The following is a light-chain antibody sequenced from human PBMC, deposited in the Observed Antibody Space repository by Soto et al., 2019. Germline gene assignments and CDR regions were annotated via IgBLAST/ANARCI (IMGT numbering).Light chain of an antibody. J-gene: IGKJ4*01. V-gene: IGKV1-39*01. CDR3: QQSHSAPLT. CDR1: QSISSH. CDR2: AAS. Sequence: QMTQSPSSLFASVGDRVTITCRASQSISSHLNWYQQKVGQTPRLLIYAASTLQSEVPPRFSGSGSGTEFTLTISGLQREESATYYCQQSHSAPLTFGGGTKIQI.